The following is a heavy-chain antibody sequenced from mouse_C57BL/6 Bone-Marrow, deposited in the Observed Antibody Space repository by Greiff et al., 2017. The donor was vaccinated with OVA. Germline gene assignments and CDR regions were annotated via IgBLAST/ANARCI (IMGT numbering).Heavy chain of an antibody. CDR2: ISDGGSYT. D-gene: IGHD2-4*01. V-gene: IGHV5-4*01. J-gene: IGHJ4*01. CDR1: GFTFSSYA. CDR3: ARLYYEDY. Sequence: EVHLVESGGGLVKPGGSLKLSCAASGFTFSSYAMSWVRQTPEKRLEWVATISDGGSYTYYPDNVKGRFTISRDNAKNNLYLQMSHLKSEDTAMYYCARLYYEDYWGQGTSVTVSS.